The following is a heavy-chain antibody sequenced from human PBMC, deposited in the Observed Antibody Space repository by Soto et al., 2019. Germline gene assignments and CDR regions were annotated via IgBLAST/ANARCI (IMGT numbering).Heavy chain of an antibody. CDR3: ARGGSSSANWLDP. CDR1: GTSLHIGGYY. V-gene: IGHV4-31*03. Sequence: SVTLPLTCTVSGTSLHIGGYYWAWIRQNPGKGLEWIGYIYYTGVTYYNPSLGSRVNISVDPSKNQCSLELTSVTAADTAVYSCARGGSSSANWLDPCGQGLLVIVSS. D-gene: IGHD2-2*01. CDR2: IYYTGVT. J-gene: IGHJ5*02.